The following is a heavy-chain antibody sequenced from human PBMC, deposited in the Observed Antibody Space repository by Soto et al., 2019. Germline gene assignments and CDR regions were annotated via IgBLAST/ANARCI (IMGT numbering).Heavy chain of an antibody. J-gene: IGHJ4*02. CDR1: GGFISSNNW. Sequence: QVQLQESGPGLVKPSGTLSLTCAVSGGFISSNNWWTWVRQSQGRGLEWIGEIHYTGRNNYNPSLTNLVTISMDESRNQFSLKMTSVTAADTAVYFCARGSTGAVALQYYFINWGQGIRVAVSS. V-gene: IGHV4-4*02. D-gene: IGHD3-10*01. CDR3: ARGSTGAVALQYYFIN. CDR2: IHYTGRN.